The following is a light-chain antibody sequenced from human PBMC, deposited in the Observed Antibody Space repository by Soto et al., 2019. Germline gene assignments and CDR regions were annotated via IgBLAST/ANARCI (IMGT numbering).Light chain of an antibody. J-gene: IGKJ4*01. Sequence: VVTQYKRTLSLSPGSRATLSCRASQSVSSTYLIWYQQKPGQAPRLLIYGASSRATGVPDRFSGGGAGTDFTITISSLQPDDFATYYGQQYNSYSPLTFGGWTRWMS. CDR3: QQYNSYSPLT. V-gene: IGKV3-20*01. CDR2: GAS. CDR1: QSVSSTY.